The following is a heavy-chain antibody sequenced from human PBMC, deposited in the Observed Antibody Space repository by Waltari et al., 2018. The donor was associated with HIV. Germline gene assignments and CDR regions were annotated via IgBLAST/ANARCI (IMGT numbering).Heavy chain of an antibody. CDR2: IWYDGSNK. V-gene: IGHV3-30*18. Sequence: QVQLVESGGGVVQPGRSLRLSCAASGFTFSSYGMHWVRQAPGKGLEWVAVIWYDGSNKYYADSVKGRFTISRDNSKNTLYLQMNSLRAEDTAMYYCAKGSSGGSSNLDYWGQGTLVTVSS. CDR3: AKGSSGGSSNLDY. CDR1: GFTFSSYG. J-gene: IGHJ4*02. D-gene: IGHD2-15*01.